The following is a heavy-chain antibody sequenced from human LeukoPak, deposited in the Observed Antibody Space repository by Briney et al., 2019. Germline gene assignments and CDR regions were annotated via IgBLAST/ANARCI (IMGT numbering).Heavy chain of an antibody. J-gene: IGHJ3*01. CDR1: GFTFRTYA. Sequence: GGSLRLSCAASGFTFRTYAMHWVRQAPGKGLEWVTFIRYDGSDKYYADSVKGRFTISRDNSKNTLFLQMNSLRVEYTAVYYCAKRADYYDSSRALYDAFDLWAQGTMFTVSS. CDR3: AKRADYYDSSRALYDAFDL. V-gene: IGHV3-30*02. D-gene: IGHD3-16*01. CDR2: IRYDGSDK.